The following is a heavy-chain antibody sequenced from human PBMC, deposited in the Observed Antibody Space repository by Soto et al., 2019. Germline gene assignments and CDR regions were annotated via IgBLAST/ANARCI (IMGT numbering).Heavy chain of an antibody. CDR3: ARDPRRYCSSTSCYGGYFQH. D-gene: IGHD2-2*01. V-gene: IGHV3-30*04. J-gene: IGHJ1*01. CDR2: ISYDGSNK. CDR1: GFTFSSYA. Sequence: GGSLRLSCAASGFTFSSYAMHWVRQAPGKGLEWVAVISYDGSNKYYADSVKGRFTISRDNSKNTLYLQMNSLRAEDTAVYYCARDPRRYCSSTSCYGGYFQHWGQGTLVTVSS.